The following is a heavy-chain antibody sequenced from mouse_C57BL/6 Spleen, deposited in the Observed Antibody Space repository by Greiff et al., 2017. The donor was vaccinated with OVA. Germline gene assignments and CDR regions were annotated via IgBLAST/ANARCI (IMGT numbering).Heavy chain of an antibody. J-gene: IGHJ4*01. CDR1: GYAFSSSW. CDR2: MYPGDGDT. Sequence: VKLQESGPELVKPGASVMISCKASGYAFSSSWMNWWKRRPGKGLEWIGRMYPGDGDTNYNGKFKGKATLTADKSSSTAYMQLSSLTSEDSAVYFCARLYYDYDPYAMDYWGQGTSVTVSS. CDR3: ARLYYDYDPYAMDY. D-gene: IGHD2-4*01. V-gene: IGHV1-82*01.